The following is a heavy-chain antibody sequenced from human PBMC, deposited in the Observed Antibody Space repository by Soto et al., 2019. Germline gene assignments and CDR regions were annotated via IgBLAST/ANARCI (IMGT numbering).Heavy chain of an antibody. CDR2: IIPIFGTA. CDR1: GGTFSSYA. CDR3: ARDAFSEEQWLSPKSYYGMDV. Sequence: QVQLVQSGAEVKKPGSSVKVSCKASGGTFSSYAISWVRQAPGQGLEWMGGIIPIFGTANYAQKFQGRVTITADESTSTAYMELSSLRSEDTAVYYCARDAFSEEQWLSPKSYYGMDVSGQGTTVTVSS. D-gene: IGHD6-19*01. V-gene: IGHV1-69*01. J-gene: IGHJ6*02.